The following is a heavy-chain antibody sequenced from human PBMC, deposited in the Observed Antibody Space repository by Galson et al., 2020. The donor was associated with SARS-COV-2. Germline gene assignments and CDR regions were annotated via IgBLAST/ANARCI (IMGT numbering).Heavy chain of an antibody. CDR2: INPSGGST. V-gene: IGHV1-46*01. Sequence: ASVKVSCKASGYTFTSYYMHWVRQAPGQGLEWMGIINPSGGSTSYAQKFQGRVTMTRDTSTSTVYMELSSLRSEDTAVYYCASGGRMGATGDYFDYWGQGTLVTVSS. CDR3: ASGGRMGATGDYFDY. D-gene: IGHD1-26*01. J-gene: IGHJ4*02. CDR1: GYTFTSYY.